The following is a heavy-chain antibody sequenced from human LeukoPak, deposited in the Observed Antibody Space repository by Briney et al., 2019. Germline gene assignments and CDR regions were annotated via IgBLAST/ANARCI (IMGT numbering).Heavy chain of an antibody. CDR3: ASLISYCSSTSCSYMDV. J-gene: IGHJ6*03. Sequence: PSETLSLTCAVYGGSFSGYYWSWIRQPPGKGLEWIGEINHSGSTNYNPSLKSRVTISVDTSKNQFSLKLSSVTAADTAVYYCASLISYCSSTSCSYMDVWGKGTTVTISS. D-gene: IGHD2-2*01. CDR2: INHSGST. CDR1: GGSFSGYY. V-gene: IGHV4-34*01.